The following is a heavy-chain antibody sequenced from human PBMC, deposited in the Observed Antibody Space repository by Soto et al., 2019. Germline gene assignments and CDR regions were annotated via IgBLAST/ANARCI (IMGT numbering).Heavy chain of an antibody. J-gene: IGHJ6*02. V-gene: IGHV1-3*01. CDR1: GYTFTSYA. CDR2: INAGNGNT. CDR3: ARDKGLLFLVWFHPYGMDV. Sequence: ASVKGSCKASGYTFTSYAMHWVRQAPGQRLEWMGWINAGNGNTKYSQKFQGRVTITRDTSASTAYMELSSLRSEDTAVYYCARDKGLLFLVWFHPYGMDVWDQETTVTGCS. D-gene: IGHD3-3*01.